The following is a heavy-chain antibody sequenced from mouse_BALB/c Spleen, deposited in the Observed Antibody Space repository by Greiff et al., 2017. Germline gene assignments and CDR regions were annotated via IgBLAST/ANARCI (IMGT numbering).Heavy chain of an antibody. D-gene: IGHD2-4*01. CDR1: GYTFTDYW. J-gene: IGHJ2*01. CDR2: IDTSDSYT. V-gene: IGHV1-69*01. CDR3: ARDYDYDLGHFDY. Sequence: QVQLQQPGAELVMPGASVKMSCKASGYTFTDYWMHWVKQRPGQGLEWIGAIDTSDSYTSYNQKFKGKATLTVDESSSTAYMQLSSLTSEDSAVYYCARDYDYDLGHFDYWGQGTTLTVSS.